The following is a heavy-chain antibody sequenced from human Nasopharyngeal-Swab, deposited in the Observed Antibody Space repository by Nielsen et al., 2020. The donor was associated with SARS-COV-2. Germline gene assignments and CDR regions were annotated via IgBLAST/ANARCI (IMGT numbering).Heavy chain of an antibody. CDR3: ARGGYSSGYEVDY. D-gene: IGHD6-19*01. J-gene: IGHJ4*02. CDR2: ISYDGSNK. V-gene: IGHV3-30-3*01. CDR1: GFTFSSYA. Sequence: GESLKIPCAASGFTFSSYAMHWVRQAPGKGLEWVAVISYDGSNKYYADSVKGRFTISRDNSKNTLYLQMNSLRAEDTAVYYCARGGYSSGYEVDYWGQGTLVTVSS.